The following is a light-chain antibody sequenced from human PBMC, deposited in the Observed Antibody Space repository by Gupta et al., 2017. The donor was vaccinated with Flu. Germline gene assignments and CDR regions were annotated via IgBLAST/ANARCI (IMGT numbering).Light chain of an antibody. CDR1: SSDVGGYNY. CDR3: SSYTSSSTVV. J-gene: IGLJ2*01. Sequence: QSALTPPASVSGSPGQSITISCTGTSSDVGGYNYVSWYQQHPGKAPKLMIYEVSNRPSGVSNRFSGSKSGNTAPLTISGLQAEDEADYYCSSYTSSSTVVFGGGTKLTVL. V-gene: IGLV2-14*01. CDR2: EVS.